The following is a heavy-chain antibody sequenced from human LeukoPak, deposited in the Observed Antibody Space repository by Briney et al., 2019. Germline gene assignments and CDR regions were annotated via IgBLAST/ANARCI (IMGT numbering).Heavy chain of an antibody. Sequence: GGSVRLSCAASGYTFSRYWMHWVRQGPGKGLVWVSRINEDGRSTSYAESVRGRFTISRDNAKNTLYLQMSSLRAEDAAVYYCTTDTFGARDSWGQGTLVTVSS. CDR3: TTDTFGARDS. V-gene: IGHV3-74*01. D-gene: IGHD3-10*01. CDR1: GYTFSRYW. CDR2: INEDGRST. J-gene: IGHJ4*02.